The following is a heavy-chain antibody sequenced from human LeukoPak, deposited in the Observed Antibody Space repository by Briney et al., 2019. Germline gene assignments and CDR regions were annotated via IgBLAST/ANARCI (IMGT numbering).Heavy chain of an antibody. CDR3: ATHFYSYYYMDV. V-gene: IGHV3-23*01. D-gene: IGHD3-3*02. Sequence: GGSLRLSCAASGFTFSSYAMSWVRQVPGKGLEWVSGIRGSGGSTYYADSVKGRFTISRDNSKSTLYLQMNSLRAEDTAVYYCATHFYSYYYMDVWGKGTTVTVSS. CDR2: IRGSGGST. J-gene: IGHJ6*03. CDR1: GFTFSSYA.